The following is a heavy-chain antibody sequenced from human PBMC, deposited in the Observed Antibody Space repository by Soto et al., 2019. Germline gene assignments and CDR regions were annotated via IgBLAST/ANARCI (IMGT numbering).Heavy chain of an antibody. Sequence: EVQVLDSGGGLVQPGGSLRLSCAASGFTFSNYAMNWVRQAPGKGLEWVSAISGSGSSTYYADSVKGRFTISRDNSKNTLYLQMNSLGAEDTAVYYCAKGTRYCINGVCVVMDYWCQGNLVTVSS. D-gene: IGHD2-8*01. V-gene: IGHV3-23*01. CDR3: AKGTRYCINGVCVVMDY. CDR1: GFTFSNYA. CDR2: ISGSGSST. J-gene: IGHJ4*02.